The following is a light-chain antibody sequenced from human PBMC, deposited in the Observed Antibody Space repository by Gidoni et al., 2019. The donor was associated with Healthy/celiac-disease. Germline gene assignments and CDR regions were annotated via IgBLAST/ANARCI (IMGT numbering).Light chain of an antibody. J-gene: IGKJ1*01. Sequence: DIQMTQSPPTLSASVGDRVTITCRASQSISSLLAWYQQKPGKDPQLLLYKASSLESGVLSRFSGSGSGTEVTLTISSLQPADFATYYCHQYNSYSWTFGQGTKVEIK. CDR1: QSISSL. CDR2: KAS. V-gene: IGKV1-5*03. CDR3: HQYNSYSWT.